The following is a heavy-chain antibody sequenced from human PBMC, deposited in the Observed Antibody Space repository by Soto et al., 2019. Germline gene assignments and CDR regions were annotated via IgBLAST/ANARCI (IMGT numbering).Heavy chain of an antibody. D-gene: IGHD3-10*01. V-gene: IGHV5-10-1*01. CDR1: WYNFTNYA. CDR2: IHHSGSKS. J-gene: IGHJ4*02. Sequence: GESLRISCNVSWYNFTNYAIIWVRQVPGKGLEWMRRIHHSGSKSNFRPSFQCHVTSSADRSISTAYLQWSSLKASDTAIYYCARNRGVNSLAGFDFWGQGTMVTVSS. CDR3: ARNRGVNSLAGFDF.